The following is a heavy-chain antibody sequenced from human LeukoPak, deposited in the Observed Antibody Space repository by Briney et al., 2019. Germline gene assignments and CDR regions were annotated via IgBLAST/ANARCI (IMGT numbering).Heavy chain of an antibody. CDR3: ARKPYYYESSDYWAEAFDI. Sequence: PSETLSLTCTVSGGSISSSSYYWGWIRQPPGKGLEWIGSIYYSGSTYYSPSLKSRVTISVDTSKNQFSLKLSSVTAADTAVYYCARKPYYYESSDYWAEAFDIWGQGTMVTVSS. CDR2: IYYSGST. CDR1: GGSISSSSYY. D-gene: IGHD3-22*01. J-gene: IGHJ3*02. V-gene: IGHV4-39*07.